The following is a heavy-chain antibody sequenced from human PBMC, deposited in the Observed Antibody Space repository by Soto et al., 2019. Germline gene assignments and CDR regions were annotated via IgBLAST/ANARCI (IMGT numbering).Heavy chain of an antibody. V-gene: IGHV3-9*01. CDR2: ISWNSGSI. CDR1: GFTFDDYA. Sequence: GGSLRLSCAASGFTFDDYAMHWVRQAPGKGLEWVSGISWNSGSIGYADSVKGRFTISRDNAKNSLYLQMNSLRAEDTALYYCAKFSSSFHSRIENYFDYWGQGTLVTVSS. CDR3: AKFSSSFHSRIENYFDY. J-gene: IGHJ4*02. D-gene: IGHD6-13*01.